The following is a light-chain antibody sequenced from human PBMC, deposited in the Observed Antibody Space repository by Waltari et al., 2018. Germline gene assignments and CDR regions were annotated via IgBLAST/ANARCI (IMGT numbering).Light chain of an antibody. V-gene: IGKV3-20*01. Sequence: EIVLTQSPGTLSLSPGERATLSCRASQGVSRALAWYQQKPGQAPRLLIYGASNRATGIPDRFSGSGSGTDFSLTISSLEPEDFAVYYCQHYLRLPATFGQGTKVEIK. CDR2: GAS. CDR1: QGVSRA. CDR3: QHYLRLPAT. J-gene: IGKJ1*01.